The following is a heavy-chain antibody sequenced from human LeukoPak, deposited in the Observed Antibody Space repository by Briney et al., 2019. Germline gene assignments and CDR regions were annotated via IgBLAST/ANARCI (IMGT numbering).Heavy chain of an antibody. CDR3: ARIVGSSGYHYYYYYMDV. V-gene: IGHV4-39*07. CDR1: GGFISSSSYY. Sequence: SETLSLTCSVSGGFISSSSYYWGWFRQPPGKGLEWIVTIYYSGSTYYNPSLKSRVTISVDTSKNQFSLKLSSVTAADTAVYYCARIVGSSGYHYYYYYMDVWGKGTTVTVSS. CDR2: IYYSGST. J-gene: IGHJ6*03. D-gene: IGHD3-22*01.